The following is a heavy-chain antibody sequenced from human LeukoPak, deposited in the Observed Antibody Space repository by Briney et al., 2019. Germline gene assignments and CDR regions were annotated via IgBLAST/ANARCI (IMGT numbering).Heavy chain of an antibody. D-gene: IGHD2/OR15-2a*01. CDR2: INHSGST. J-gene: IGHJ4*02. CDR1: GGSFNTYY. V-gene: IGHV4-34*01. CDR3: ARVDKNGGTTFDY. Sequence: PSETLSLTCAVYGGSFNTYYWSWIRQPPGKGLKWIGEINHSGSTNYNPSLKSRVIISVDTSKNQLSLKLSSVTAADTAVYYCARVDKNGGTTFDYWGQGTLVTVSS.